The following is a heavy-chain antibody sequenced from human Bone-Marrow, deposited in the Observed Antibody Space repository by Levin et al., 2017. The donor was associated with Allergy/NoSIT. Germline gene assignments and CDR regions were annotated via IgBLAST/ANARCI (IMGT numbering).Heavy chain of an antibody. CDR1: GYTFTGYY. CDR2: INPNSGGT. J-gene: IGHJ3*02. Sequence: ASVKVSCKASGYTFTGYYMHWVRQAPGQGLEWMGRINPNSGGTNYAQKFQGRVTMTRDTSISTAYMELSRLRSDDTAVYYCARGGKLTWIQLWLIFSCAFDIWGQGTMVTVSS. D-gene: IGHD5-18*01. V-gene: IGHV1-2*06. CDR3: ARGGKLTWIQLWLIFSCAFDI.